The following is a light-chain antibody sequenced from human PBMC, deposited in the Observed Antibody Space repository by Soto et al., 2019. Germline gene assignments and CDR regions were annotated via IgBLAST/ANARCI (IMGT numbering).Light chain of an antibody. CDR2: DAS. J-gene: IGKJ1*01. CDR3: QQYNSYWT. Sequence: DIHMTQSPSSLSASVGDRFTITCRASQSISSWLAWYQQKPGKAPKLLIYDASSLESGVPSRFSGSGSGTEFTLTISSLQPGDFATYYCQQYNSYWTFGQGTKVDIK. V-gene: IGKV1-5*01. CDR1: QSISSW.